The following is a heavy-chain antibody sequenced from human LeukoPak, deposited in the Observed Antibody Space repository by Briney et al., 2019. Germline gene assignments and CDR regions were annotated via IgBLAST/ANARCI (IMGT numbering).Heavy chain of an antibody. V-gene: IGHV1-2*06. CDR3: AREGSLYDSGNYYLSWFDP. Sequence: ASVKVSCKASGYTFNAHYIHWVRQAPGQGLEGMGRINPNSGGTNYAQNLQDRVTMTTDTSTTTAYMELRSLRSDDTAVYYCAREGSLYDSGNYYLSWFDPWGQGTLVTVSS. D-gene: IGHD3-22*01. CDR1: GYTFNAHY. CDR2: INPNSGGT. J-gene: IGHJ5*02.